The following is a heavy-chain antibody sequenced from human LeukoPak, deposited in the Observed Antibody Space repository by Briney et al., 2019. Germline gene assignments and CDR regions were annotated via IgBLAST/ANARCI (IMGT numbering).Heavy chain of an antibody. J-gene: IGHJ4*02. Sequence: GGSLRLSWAASGFTFSNAWMSWVRQAPGKGLEWVGRIKTKADGCTTDYAAPVKGRFTNSRDDSKNTLYLQMNRLKTEDTAVYYCTTAAGPFDHWGQGTLVTVSS. CDR1: GFTFSNAW. D-gene: IGHD6-19*01. CDR2: IKTKADGCTT. CDR3: TTAAGPFDH. V-gene: IGHV3-15*01.